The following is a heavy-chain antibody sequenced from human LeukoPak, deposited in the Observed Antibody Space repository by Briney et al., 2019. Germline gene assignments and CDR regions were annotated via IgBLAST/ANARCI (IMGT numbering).Heavy chain of an antibody. V-gene: IGHV3-74*01. D-gene: IGHD3-10*01. J-gene: IGHJ4*02. CDR3: TKEGYYGSGSFPDS. CDR2: INTDGSSP. Sequence: PGGSLRLSCAASGFTFSAYWMHWVRQAPGKGLVWVSRINTDGSSPTYAASVKGRFTISRDNAKNTLYLQMNSLTAEDTAVYYCTKEGYYGSGSFPDSWGQGTLVTVSS. CDR1: GFTFSAYW.